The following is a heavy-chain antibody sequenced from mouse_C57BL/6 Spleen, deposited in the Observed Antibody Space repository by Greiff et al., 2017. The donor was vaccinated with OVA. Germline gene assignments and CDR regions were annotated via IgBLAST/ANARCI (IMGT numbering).Heavy chain of an antibody. D-gene: IGHD1-1*01. CDR2: ISYDGSN. CDR3: ASDYGSSLYAMDY. J-gene: IGHJ4*01. CDR1: GYSITSGYY. V-gene: IGHV3-6*01. Sequence: EVQLQQSGPGLVKPSQSLSLTCSVSGYSITSGYYWNWIRQFPGNKLEWMGYISYDGSNNYNPSLKNRISITRDTSKNQFFLKLNSVTTEDTATYDCASDYGSSLYAMDYWGQGTSVTVSS.